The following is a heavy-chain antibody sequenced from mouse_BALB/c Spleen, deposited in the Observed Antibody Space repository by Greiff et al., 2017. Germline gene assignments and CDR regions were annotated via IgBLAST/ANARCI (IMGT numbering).Heavy chain of an antibody. V-gene: IGHV1-54*01. Sequence: VQLQQSGAELVRPGTSVKVSCKASGYAFTNYLIEWVKRRPGQGLEWIGVINPGSGGTNYNEKFKGKATLTADKSSSTAYMQLSSLTSDDSAVYFCARSGTGKFAYWGQGTLVTVSA. J-gene: IGHJ3*01. CDR1: GYAFTNYL. D-gene: IGHD3-1*01. CDR2: INPGSGGT. CDR3: ARSGTGKFAY.